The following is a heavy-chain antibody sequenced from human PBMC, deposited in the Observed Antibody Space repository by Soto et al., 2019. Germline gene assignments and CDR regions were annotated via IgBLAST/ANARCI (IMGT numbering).Heavy chain of an antibody. CDR1: CGSISSYY. D-gene: IGHD1-1*01. CDR2: IYYSGST. V-gene: IGHV4-59*01. J-gene: IGHJ4*02. Sequence: SETLSLTCTVSCGSISSYYWSWIRQPPGKGLEWIGYIYYSGSTNYNPSLKSRVTISVDTSKNQFSLKLSSVTAADTAVYYCARANEGDYLDYWGQGTLVTVSS. CDR3: ARANEGDYLDY.